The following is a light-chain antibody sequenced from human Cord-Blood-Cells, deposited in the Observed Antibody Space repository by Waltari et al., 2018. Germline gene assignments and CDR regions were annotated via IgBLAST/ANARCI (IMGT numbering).Light chain of an antibody. CDR1: SSDVGGYNC. CDR2: EVS. CDR3: SSYAGSNNFV. V-gene: IGLV2-8*01. J-gene: IGLJ1*01. Sequence: QSALTQLPSASGSPGQSVTIPCTGTSSDVGGYNCVSWYQQPPGKAPKLMIYEVSKRPSGVPDRFSGSKSGNTASLTVSGLQAEDEADYYCSSYAGSNNFVFGTGTKVTVL.